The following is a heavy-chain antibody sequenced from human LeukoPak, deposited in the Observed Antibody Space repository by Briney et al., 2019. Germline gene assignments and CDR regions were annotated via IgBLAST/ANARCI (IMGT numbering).Heavy chain of an antibody. D-gene: IGHD4-23*01. V-gene: IGHV1-8*01. CDR2: MNPNSGNT. J-gene: IGHJ2*01. CDR1: GYTFTSYD. CDR3: VVTTVVTPINWYFDL. Sequence: ASVKVSCQASGYTFTSYDINWVRQATGQGLEWMGWMNPNSGNTGYAQKFQGRVTMTRNTSISTAYMELSSLTSEDTAGYCCVVTTVVTPINWYFDLWGRGTLVTVSS.